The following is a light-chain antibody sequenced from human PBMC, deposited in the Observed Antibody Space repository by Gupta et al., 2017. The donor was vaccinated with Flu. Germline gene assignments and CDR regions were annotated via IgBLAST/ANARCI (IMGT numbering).Light chain of an antibody. CDR3: CSYTSSRAPYV. J-gene: IGLJ1*01. V-gene: IGLV2-14*01. Sequence: QSALTKPASVSGSPGQSITISCTGSSTDVGGYNFVSWYQQHPGKAPKLIIYEVSNRPSGVSNRFSGSKSGNTASLTISGLRAEDEADYYCCSYTSSRAPYVFGTGTKVAVL. CDR1: STDVGGYNF. CDR2: EVS.